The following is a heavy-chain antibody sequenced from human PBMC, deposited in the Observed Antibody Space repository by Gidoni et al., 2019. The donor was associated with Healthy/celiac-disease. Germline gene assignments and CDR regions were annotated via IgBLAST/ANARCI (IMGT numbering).Heavy chain of an antibody. V-gene: IGHV3-9*01. CDR3: ATDGHHDYPDYLAY. Sequence: EVRVVVSVAGLVQPVRTMRLSCAASGFTFDDYAMHWVRQASGKGLEWVSGISWNSGSIGYADSLKGRFTSSRNNAKNYLYLQMSSLGAEDTALYSCATDGHHDYPDYLAYWGQGTLVTVSS. J-gene: IGHJ4*02. CDR1: GFTFDDYA. D-gene: IGHD4-17*01. CDR2: ISWNSGSI.